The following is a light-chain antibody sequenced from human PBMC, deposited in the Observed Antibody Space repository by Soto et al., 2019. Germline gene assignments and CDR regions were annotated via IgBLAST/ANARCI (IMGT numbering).Light chain of an antibody. Sequence: QSVLTQPASVSGSPGQSITISCTGTSSDVGGYKYVSWYQQHPGKVPKFLIYEVSNRPSGVSDRFSGSKSGNTASLTISGLQAEDEADYYCSSYTSSSTVVFGGGTKVTVL. J-gene: IGLJ2*01. CDR3: SSYTSSSTVV. CDR2: EVS. CDR1: SSDVGGYKY. V-gene: IGLV2-14*01.